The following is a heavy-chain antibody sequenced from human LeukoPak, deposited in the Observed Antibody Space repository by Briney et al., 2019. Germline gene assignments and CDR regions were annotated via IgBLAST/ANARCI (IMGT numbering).Heavy chain of an antibody. CDR3: ARDRVELGWGAFEI. J-gene: IGHJ3*02. CDR1: GFTFSRYG. D-gene: IGHD7-27*01. CDR2: ISSSSSTI. V-gene: IGHV3-48*01. Sequence: GGSLRLSCAGSGFTFSRYGFNWVRQAPGKGLEWVSYISSSSSTIYYADSVKGRFTISRDNAKNSLYLQMNSLRAEDTAVYYCARDRVELGWGAFEIWGQGTMVTVSS.